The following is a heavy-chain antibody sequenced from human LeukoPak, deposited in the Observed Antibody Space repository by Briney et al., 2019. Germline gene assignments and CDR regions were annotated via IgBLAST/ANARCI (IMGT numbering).Heavy chain of an antibody. CDR3: ARGRVMATVQYYFDY. D-gene: IGHD5-24*01. CDR2: INHSRST. Sequence: ETLSLTCAVYGGSFSGYYWSWVRQPPGKGVEWIGEINHSRSTNYNPSLKRRLTISVDTSKNQFSLKLSSVTAADTAVYYCARGRVMATVQYYFDYWGQGTLVTVSS. J-gene: IGHJ4*02. CDR1: GGSFSGYY. V-gene: IGHV4-34*01.